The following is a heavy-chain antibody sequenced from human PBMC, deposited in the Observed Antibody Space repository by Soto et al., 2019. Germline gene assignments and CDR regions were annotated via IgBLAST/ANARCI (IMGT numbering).Heavy chain of an antibody. V-gene: IGHV3-30*18. CDR2: ISYNGVLA. D-gene: IGHD3-3*01. CDR1: GFTFSNYG. Sequence: QVQPVVPGGGVVQPGRSLRLSCVTSGFTFSNYGMHWVRQAPDKGLEWVAVISYNGVLAYYADSVKGRFTISRDNSKNTLYMEMNSLSADDTAVYYCAKEHGNDLWYFDYWGQGTLVTVSS. J-gene: IGHJ4*02. CDR3: AKEHGNDLWYFDY.